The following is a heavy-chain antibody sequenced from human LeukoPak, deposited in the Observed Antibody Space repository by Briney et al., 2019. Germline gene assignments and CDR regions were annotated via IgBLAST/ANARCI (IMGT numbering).Heavy chain of an antibody. Sequence: SETLSLTCTVSGGSITSYYWSWIRQPPGKGLEWIGYISYSGSTNYNPSLKSRVTISIDTSKNQFSLNLSSVTAADTAVYYCASGGHCSSTSCYPNWFDPWGQGTLVTVSS. V-gene: IGHV4-59*01. CDR3: ASGGHCSSTSCYPNWFDP. CDR2: ISYSGST. J-gene: IGHJ5*02. D-gene: IGHD2-2*01. CDR1: GGSITSYY.